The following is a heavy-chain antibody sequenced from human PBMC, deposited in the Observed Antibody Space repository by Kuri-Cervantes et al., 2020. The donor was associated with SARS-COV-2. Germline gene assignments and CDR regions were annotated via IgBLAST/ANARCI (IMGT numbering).Heavy chain of an antibody. Sequence: SQTLSLTCSVYGGSFSGYYWIWIRQPPGKGLEWIGEINHSGSTNYNPSLKSRGTISVDTSKNQFYLKLSSVTAADTAVYYCERGYSYGYEKASDYWGQGTLVTVSS. D-gene: IGHD5-18*01. CDR2: INHSGST. V-gene: IGHV4-34*01. J-gene: IGHJ4*02. CDR1: GGSFSGYY. CDR3: ERGYSYGYEKASDY.